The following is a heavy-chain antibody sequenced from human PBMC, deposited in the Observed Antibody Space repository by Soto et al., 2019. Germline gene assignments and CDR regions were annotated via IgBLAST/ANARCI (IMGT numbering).Heavy chain of an antibody. CDR1: GFTFSSYG. D-gene: IGHD3-22*01. CDR2: VTSSPSSM. Sequence: GGSLRLSCAASGFTFSSYGMNWVRQAPGKGLEWVSSVTSSPSSMFYADSVKGRFTISRDDAKDSLFLQMNSLRADDTAVYYCAREADFASSGYVLDYWGLGTLVTVSS. J-gene: IGHJ4*02. CDR3: AREADFASSGYVLDY. V-gene: IGHV3-21*01.